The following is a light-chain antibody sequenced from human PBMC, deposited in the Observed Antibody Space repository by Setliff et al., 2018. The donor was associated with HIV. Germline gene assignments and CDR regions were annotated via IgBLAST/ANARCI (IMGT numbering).Light chain of an antibody. J-gene: IGLJ1*01. CDR2: GVS. Sequence: QSALTQPASVSGSPGQSITISCTGTSSDVGRYNYVSWYQQHPGKTPKLIIYGVSKWPSGVSNRFSASKSGNTASLTISGPQAEDEADYYCCSYTSISTYVFGTGTKVTV. V-gene: IGLV2-14*03. CDR1: SSDVGRYNY. CDR3: CSYTSISTYV.